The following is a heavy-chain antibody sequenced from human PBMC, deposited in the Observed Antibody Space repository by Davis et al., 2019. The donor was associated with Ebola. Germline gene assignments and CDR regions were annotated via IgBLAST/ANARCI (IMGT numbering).Heavy chain of an antibody. Sequence: GGSLRLSCAASGLTFSSYGMHWVRQAPGKGLEWVAVISYDGSNKYYADSVKGRFTISRDNAKNSLYLQMNSLRAEDTAVYYCARDTNGIDFWSGYYLYWGRGTLVTVSS. CDR3: ARDTNGIDFWSGYYLY. CDR2: ISYDGSNK. D-gene: IGHD3-3*01. CDR1: GLTFSSYG. J-gene: IGHJ4*02. V-gene: IGHV3-33*05.